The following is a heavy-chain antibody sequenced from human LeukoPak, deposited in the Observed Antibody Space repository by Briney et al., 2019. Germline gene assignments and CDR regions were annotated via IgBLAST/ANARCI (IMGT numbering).Heavy chain of an antibody. CDR1: GFTFRNYN. V-gene: IGHV3-21*01. CDR2: ISTSSGFI. D-gene: IGHD3-22*01. Sequence: PGGSLRLSCAASGFTFRNYNLIWVRQAPGKGLEWVSSISTSSGFIYYADSVKARFTISRDNAKNSLYLQMNSLRAEDTAVYYCARAMTDSSGYPPLYWGQGTLVTVSS. J-gene: IGHJ4*02. CDR3: ARAMTDSSGYPPLY.